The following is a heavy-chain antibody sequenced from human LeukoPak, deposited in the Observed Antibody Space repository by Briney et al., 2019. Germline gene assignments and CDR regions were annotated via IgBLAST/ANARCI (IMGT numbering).Heavy chain of an antibody. CDR2: ISSSSSTI. V-gene: IGHV3-48*02. D-gene: IGHD1-26*01. CDR3: ARDTTVGATRGRFDY. Sequence: GGSLRLSCAASGFTFSSYGMTWVRQAPGKGLEWVSYISSSSSTIYYADSVKGRFTISRDNAKNSLYLQMNSLRDEDTAVYYCARDTTVGATRGRFDYWGQGTLVTVSS. CDR1: GFTFSSYG. J-gene: IGHJ4*02.